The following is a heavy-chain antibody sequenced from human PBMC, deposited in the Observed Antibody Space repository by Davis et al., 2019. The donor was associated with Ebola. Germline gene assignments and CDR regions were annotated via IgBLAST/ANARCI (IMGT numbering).Heavy chain of an antibody. CDR2: IYYSGST. Sequence: PSETLSLTCTVSGGSISSYYWSWIRQPPGKGLEWIGYIYYSGSTNYNPSLKSRVAISVYTSKNQFSLKLSSVTAADTAVYYCARHQLGIAAAGTDAFDIWGQGTMVTVSS. J-gene: IGHJ3*02. CDR3: ARHQLGIAAAGTDAFDI. V-gene: IGHV4-59*08. CDR1: GGSISSYY. D-gene: IGHD6-13*01.